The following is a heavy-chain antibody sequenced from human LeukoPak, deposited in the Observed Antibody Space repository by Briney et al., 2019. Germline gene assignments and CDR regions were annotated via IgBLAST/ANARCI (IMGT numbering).Heavy chain of an antibody. CDR3: ARAPSDGDQPTGFQH. J-gene: IGHJ1*01. CDR2: MNPNSGNT. D-gene: IGHD4-17*01. V-gene: IGHV1-8*01. Sequence: ASVKVSCTASGYTFTSYDINWVRQATGQGLEWMGWMNPNSGNTGYAQKFQGRVTMTRNTSISTAYMELSSLRSEDTAVYYCARAPSDGDQPTGFQHWGQGTLVTVSS. CDR1: GYTFTSYD.